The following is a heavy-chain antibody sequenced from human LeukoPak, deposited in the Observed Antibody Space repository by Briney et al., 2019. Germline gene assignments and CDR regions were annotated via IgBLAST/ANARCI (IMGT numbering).Heavy chain of an antibody. CDR1: GFTFSSYA. CDR2: ISYDGSNK. Sequence: PGGSLRLSCAASGFTFSSYATHWVRQAPGKGLEWVAVISYDGSNKYYADSVKGRFTISRDNSKNTLYLQMNSLRAEDTAVYYCASSYGATYYFDYWGQGTLVTVFS. D-gene: IGHD1-26*01. V-gene: IGHV3-30*04. J-gene: IGHJ4*02. CDR3: ASSYGATYYFDY.